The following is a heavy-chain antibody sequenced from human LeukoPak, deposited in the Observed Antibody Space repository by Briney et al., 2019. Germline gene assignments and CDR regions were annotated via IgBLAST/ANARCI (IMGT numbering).Heavy chain of an antibody. CDR2: LVYDARS. CDR1: GFPFSSYG. D-gene: IGHD6-19*01. CDR3: ARGLSAALDF. J-gene: IGHJ4*02. V-gene: IGHV3-33*01. Sequence: GGSLRLSCAASGFPFSSYGMHWVRQAPGKGLEWVARLVYDARSDYANSVKGRFSISRDDSKNTLFLDMSNLRVEDTALYYCARGLSAALDFWGQGVLVTVSS.